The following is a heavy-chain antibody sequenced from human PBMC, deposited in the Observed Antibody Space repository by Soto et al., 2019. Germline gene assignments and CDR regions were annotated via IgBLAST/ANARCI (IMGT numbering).Heavy chain of an antibody. Sequence: PSETLSLTCTVAGGSISTYWSWIRQPPGKGLEWLGYIFYTGSTTYNPSLKSRVTISIDTSKNKFSLKLHSVTAADTAVYYCARHKGTVTVYGGGYDSESDSWGQGIFVTVSS. D-gene: IGHD5-12*01. V-gene: IGHV4-59*08. J-gene: IGHJ4*02. CDR1: GGSISTY. CDR2: IFYTGST. CDR3: ARHKGTVTVYGGGYDSESDS.